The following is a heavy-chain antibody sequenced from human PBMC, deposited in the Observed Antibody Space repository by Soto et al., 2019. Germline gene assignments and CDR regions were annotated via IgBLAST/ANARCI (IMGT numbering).Heavy chain of an antibody. Sequence: PVGSLRLSCAASGFTFSRYSMNWVRQAPGKGLEWVSSISSSSTYIYYADSVKGRFTISRDNAKNSLYLQMNSLRAEDTAVYYCARRVLGYCTGGSCYVDYWGQGTLVTVSS. CDR1: GFTFSRYS. V-gene: IGHV3-21*01. CDR3: ARRVLGYCTGGSCYVDY. CDR2: ISSSSTYI. J-gene: IGHJ4*02. D-gene: IGHD2-15*01.